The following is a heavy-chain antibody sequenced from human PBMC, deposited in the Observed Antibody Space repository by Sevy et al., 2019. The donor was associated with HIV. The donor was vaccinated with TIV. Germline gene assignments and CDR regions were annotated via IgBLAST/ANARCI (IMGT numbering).Heavy chain of an antibody. CDR3: AKGGIWSPPTWFDP. V-gene: IGHV3-23*01. CDR2: ITGTGSST. CDR1: GFTFSSYA. Sequence: GGSLRLSCAASGFTFSSYATSWVRQAPGKGLEWVSAITGTGSSTNYADSVKGRFTISRDNSKNTLYLQMNSLRAEDTAVYYCAKGGIWSPPTWFDPWGQGTLVTVSS. J-gene: IGHJ5*02. D-gene: IGHD3-3*01.